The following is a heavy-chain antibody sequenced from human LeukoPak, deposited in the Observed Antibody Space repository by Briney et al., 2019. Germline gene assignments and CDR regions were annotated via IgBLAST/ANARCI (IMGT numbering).Heavy chain of an antibody. CDR2: IWYDGSNK. J-gene: IGHJ3*02. Sequence: GGSLRLSCAASGFTFSSYGMHWVRQAPGKGLEWVAVIWYDGSNKYYADSVKGRFTISRDNSKNTLYLQMNSLRAEDTAVYYCAKSSEVRTAYDAFDIWGQGTMVTVSS. D-gene: IGHD2-21*01. CDR1: GFTFSSYG. CDR3: AKSSEVRTAYDAFDI. V-gene: IGHV3-33*06.